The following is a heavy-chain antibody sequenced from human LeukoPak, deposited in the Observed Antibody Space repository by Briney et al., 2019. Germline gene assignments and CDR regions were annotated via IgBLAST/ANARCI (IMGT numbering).Heavy chain of an antibody. CDR2: INHSGTT. J-gene: IGHJ4*02. V-gene: IGHV4-34*01. D-gene: IGHD5-12*01. Sequence: SETLSLTCVVSGGSFNDYYWSWIRQPPGKGLEWIGEINHSGTTNYNPSLKSRVTISVDTSKNQFSLKLSSVTAADTAVYYCASFYSGYEESDYWGQGTLVTVSS. CDR1: GGSFNDYY. CDR3: ASFYSGYEESDY.